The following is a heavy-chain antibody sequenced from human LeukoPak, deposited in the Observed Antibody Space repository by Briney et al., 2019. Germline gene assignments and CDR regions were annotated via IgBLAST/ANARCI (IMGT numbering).Heavy chain of an antibody. D-gene: IGHD5-24*01. CDR3: AKTIPYWYFDL. J-gene: IGHJ2*01. Sequence: GGSLRLSCAASGFAFSTYDMSRVRQAPTQGLEWVSAIGGDGGTTYADSVKGRFTISRDNSKNTLYLQMNSLRAEDTAIYYCAKTIPYWYFDLWGHGTLVTVSS. CDR1: GFAFSTYD. CDR2: IGGDGGTT. V-gene: IGHV3-23*01.